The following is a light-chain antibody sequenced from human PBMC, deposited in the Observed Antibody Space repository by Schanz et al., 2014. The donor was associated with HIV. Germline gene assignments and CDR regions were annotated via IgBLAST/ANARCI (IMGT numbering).Light chain of an antibody. CDR1: QSVTSNY. CDR2: GAS. V-gene: IGKV3-20*01. CDR3: QHYVNSPQT. J-gene: IGKJ1*01. Sequence: EIVLTQSPGTLSLSPGERATLSCRASQSVTSNYLAWYQQKPGQAPRLLIYGASRRASGIPDRFSGSGSGTAFTLSISRLEPEDFAVYYCQHYVNSPQTFGQGTKVEIK.